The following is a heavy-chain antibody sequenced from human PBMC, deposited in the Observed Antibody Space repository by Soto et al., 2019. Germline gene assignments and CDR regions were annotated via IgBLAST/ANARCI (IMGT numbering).Heavy chain of an antibody. J-gene: IGHJ5*02. CDR2: ISAYDGKT. D-gene: IGHD3-3*01. CDR1: GYAFNTYG. CDR3: ARDPHEFWTSYWFDP. V-gene: IGHV1-18*01. Sequence: GASVKVSCKTSGYAFNTYGMTWVGQAPVQGLELMGWISAYDGKTTYAEKFQGRVTLTTDTSTSTAYMELRSLRSDDTAIYYCARDPHEFWTSYWFDPWGQGTPVTVSS.